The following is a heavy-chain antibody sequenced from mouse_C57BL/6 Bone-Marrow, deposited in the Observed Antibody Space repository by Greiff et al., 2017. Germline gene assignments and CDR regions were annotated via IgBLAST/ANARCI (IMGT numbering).Heavy chain of an antibody. CDR3: ARNYGNYGYWYFDV. J-gene: IGHJ1*03. CDR1: GYTFTDYY. V-gene: IGHV1-26*01. CDR2: INPNNGGT. D-gene: IGHD2-1*01. Sequence: VQLKQSGPELVKPGASVKISCKASGYTFTDYYMNWVKQSHGKSLEWIGDINPNNGGTSYNQKFKGKATLTVDKSSSTAYMELRSLTSEDSAVYYCARNYGNYGYWYFDVWGTGTTVTVSS.